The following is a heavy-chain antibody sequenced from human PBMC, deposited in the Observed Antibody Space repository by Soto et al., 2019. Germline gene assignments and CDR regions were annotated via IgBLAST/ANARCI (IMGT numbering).Heavy chain of an antibody. CDR3: ARGSYYDFWSGYYEEGYYYYGMDV. CDR1: GFTFSSYS. J-gene: IGHJ6*02. CDR2: ISSSSSTI. D-gene: IGHD3-3*01. Sequence: GGSLRLSCAASGFTFSSYSMNWVRQAPGKGLEWVSYISSSSSTIYYADSVKGRFTISRDNAKNSLYLQMNSLRDEDTAVYYCARGSYYDFWSGYYEEGYYYYGMDVWGQGTTVTVSS. V-gene: IGHV3-48*02.